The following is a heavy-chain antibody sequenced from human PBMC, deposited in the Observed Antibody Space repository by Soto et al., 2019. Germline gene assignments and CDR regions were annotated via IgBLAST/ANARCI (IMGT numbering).Heavy chain of an antibody. V-gene: IGHV3-23*01. J-gene: IGHJ4*02. CDR3: ASLGSPGFSYGANYFDY. Sequence: PVGSLRLSCAASGITFSSYAMSWVRQAPGKGLEWVSGISSRGDSTYYADSVKGRFTISRDNSKNTLYLQMNSLRADDTSVYHCASLGSPGFSYGANYFDYWGQGTLVTVSS. D-gene: IGHD5-18*01. CDR1: GITFSSYA. CDR2: ISSRGDST.